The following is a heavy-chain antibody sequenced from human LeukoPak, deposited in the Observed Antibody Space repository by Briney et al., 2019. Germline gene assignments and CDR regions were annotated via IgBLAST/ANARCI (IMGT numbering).Heavy chain of an antibody. J-gene: IGHJ4*02. CDR2: ISAYNGNT. Sequence: GASVKVSCKASGYTFTSYGSSWVRQAPGQGLEWMGWISAYNGNTNYAQKLQGRVTMTTDTSTSTAYMELRSLRSDDTAVYYCARSRSGYIGVPYYFDYWGQGTLVTVSS. D-gene: IGHD1-26*01. CDR3: ARSRSGYIGVPYYFDY. CDR1: GYTFTSYG. V-gene: IGHV1-18*01.